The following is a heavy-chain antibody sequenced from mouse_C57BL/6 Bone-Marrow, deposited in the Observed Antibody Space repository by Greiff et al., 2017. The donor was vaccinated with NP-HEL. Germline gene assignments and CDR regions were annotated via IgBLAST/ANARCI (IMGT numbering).Heavy chain of an antibody. V-gene: IGHV1-81*01. CDR3: ARINGSSYQAWFAY. J-gene: IGHJ3*01. CDR2: IYPRSGNT. D-gene: IGHD1-1*01. CDR1: GYTFTSYG. Sequence: VQLQQSGAELARPGASVKLSCKASGYTFTSYGISWVKQRTGQGLEWIGEIYPRSGNTYYNEEFKGKATLTADKSSSTAYMELRSLTSEDSAVYFCARINGSSYQAWFAYWGQGTLVTVSA.